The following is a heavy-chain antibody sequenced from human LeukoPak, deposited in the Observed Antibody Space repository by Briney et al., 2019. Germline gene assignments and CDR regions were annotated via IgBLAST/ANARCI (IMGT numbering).Heavy chain of an antibody. CDR1: GYTFTSYY. D-gene: IGHD6-19*01. Sequence: ASVKVSCKASGYTFTSYYTHWVRQAPGQGLEWMGIINPSGGSTSYAQKFQGRVTMTRDTSTSTVYMELSSLRSEDTAVYYCAREPQTGYSSGWPFDYWGQGTLVTVSS. V-gene: IGHV1-46*01. CDR3: AREPQTGYSSGWPFDY. CDR2: INPSGGST. J-gene: IGHJ4*02.